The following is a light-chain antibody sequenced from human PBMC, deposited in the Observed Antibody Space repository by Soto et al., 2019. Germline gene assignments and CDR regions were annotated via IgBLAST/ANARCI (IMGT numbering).Light chain of an antibody. CDR3: HG. J-gene: IGKJ3*01. CDR2: GAS. V-gene: IGKV3-15*01. CDR1: ESRTRN. Sequence: TLSVSPGERVTLSCRASESRTRNLAWYQHKPGQSPRLLIYGASARATGIPARFSGGGSGAEYTLTIFFFQSEDRHTSLQHGFG.